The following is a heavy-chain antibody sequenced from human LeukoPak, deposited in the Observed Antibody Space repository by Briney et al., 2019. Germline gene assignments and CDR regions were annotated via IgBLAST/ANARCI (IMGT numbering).Heavy chain of an antibody. CDR2: IYYSGST. Sequence: PSETLSLTCTVSGGSISSYYWSWIRQPPGKGLEWIGYIYYSGSTNYNPSLKSRVTISVDTSKNQFSLKLSSVSAADTAVYDYARGEMDCSSTSCYVYYFDYWGQGTLVTVSS. D-gene: IGHD2-2*01. CDR3: ARGEMDCSSTSCYVYYFDY. V-gene: IGHV4-59*01. CDR1: GGSISSYY. J-gene: IGHJ4*02.